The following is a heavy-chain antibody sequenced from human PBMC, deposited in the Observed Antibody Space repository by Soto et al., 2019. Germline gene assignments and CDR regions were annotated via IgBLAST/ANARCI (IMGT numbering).Heavy chain of an antibody. CDR1: GYTFNSYY. J-gene: IGHJ2*01. CDR3: ARGGYDWYFDL. CDR2: FNPSGGST. V-gene: IGHV1-46*02. D-gene: IGHD5-18*01. Sequence: QVQLVQSGAEVKKPGASVKVSCKASGYTFNSYYIHWVRQAPGQGLEWMGIFNPSGGSTNYPQKLQGRVTLTRDTSTITVYMELSSLRSEDTAIYYCARGGYDWYFDLWGRGTLVTVSS.